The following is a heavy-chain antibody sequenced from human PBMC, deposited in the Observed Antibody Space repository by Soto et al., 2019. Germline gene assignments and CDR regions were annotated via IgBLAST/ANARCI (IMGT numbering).Heavy chain of an antibody. CDR3: ARASRSWYAFDI. V-gene: IGHV3-64*02. Sequence: GGSLRLSCAASGFTFSSYAMHWVRQAPGKGLEYVSAISSNGGSTYYADSVKGRFTISRDNSKNTLYLQMGSLRAEDMAVYYCARASRSWYAFDICGQGTMVTVSS. CDR2: ISSNGGST. CDR1: GFTFSSYA. J-gene: IGHJ3*02. D-gene: IGHD6-13*01.